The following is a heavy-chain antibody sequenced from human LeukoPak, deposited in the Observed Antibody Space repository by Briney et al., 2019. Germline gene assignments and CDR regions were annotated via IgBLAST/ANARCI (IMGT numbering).Heavy chain of an antibody. Sequence: GGSLRLSCAASGFTFNTYAMTWVRQAPGKELEWVSSISSSGSNTYYTGSVKGRFTISRDNSKYTLYLQMNSLRVEDTAVYYCAAGSGSYYKATSWGQGTLVTVSS. V-gene: IGHV3-23*01. CDR3: AAGSGSYYKATS. J-gene: IGHJ5*02. CDR1: GFTFNTYA. D-gene: IGHD3-10*01. CDR2: ISSSGSNT.